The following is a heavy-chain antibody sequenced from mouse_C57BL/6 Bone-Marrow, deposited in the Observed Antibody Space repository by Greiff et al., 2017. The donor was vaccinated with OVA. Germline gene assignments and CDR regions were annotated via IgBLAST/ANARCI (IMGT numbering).Heavy chain of an antibody. D-gene: IGHD1-1*01. V-gene: IGHV1-26*01. CDR3: ARDYYYGSSYEYYAMDY. CDR2: INPNNGGT. CDR1: GYTFTDYY. Sequence: EVQLQQSGPELVKPGASVKISCKASGYTFTDYYMNWVKQSHGKSLEWIGDINPNNGGTSYNQKFKGKATLTVDKSSSTAYMELRSLTSEDSAVYYCARDYYYGSSYEYYAMDYWGQGTSVTVSS. J-gene: IGHJ4*01.